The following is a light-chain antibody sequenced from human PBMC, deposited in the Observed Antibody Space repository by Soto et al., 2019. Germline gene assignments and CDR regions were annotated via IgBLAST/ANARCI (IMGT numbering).Light chain of an antibody. V-gene: IGLV2-14*01. CDR1: SSDIGAYNY. CDR2: EVT. Sequence: QSALTQPASVSGSPGQSITISCTGTSSDIGAYNYVSWYQQHPGKAPKLLIYEVTNRPSGVSDRFSGSKSGITASLTISGLQAEDEANYYCNSYTTLSNRVFGTGTKLTVL. CDR3: NSYTTLSNRV. J-gene: IGLJ1*01.